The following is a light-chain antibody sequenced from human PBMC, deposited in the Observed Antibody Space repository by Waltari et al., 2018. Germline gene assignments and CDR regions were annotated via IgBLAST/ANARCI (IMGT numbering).Light chain of an antibody. CDR3: QQYNTFST. J-gene: IGKJ5*01. CDR2: KAS. CDR1: ERISTW. Sequence: DIQLTQSPSTLSASVGDRVTITCRASERISTWLAWYQQKPGKAPNLLIYKASILESGVPSRFSGSGSGTEFTLIISSLQPDDIATYYCQQYNTFSTFGQGTRLETK. V-gene: IGKV1-5*03.